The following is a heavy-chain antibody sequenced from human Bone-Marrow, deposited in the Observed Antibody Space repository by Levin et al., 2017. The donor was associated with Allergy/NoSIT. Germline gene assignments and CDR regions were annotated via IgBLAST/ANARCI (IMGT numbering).Heavy chain of an antibody. J-gene: IGHJ5*02. D-gene: IGHD2-2*01. Sequence: ASVKVSCKTSGYTFTNHDINWVRQAPGQGLEWMGWISVYSGNTNYAQKFQGRVTMTTDTSTSTAYMELRSLRSDDTAVYYCARQARATMRSRFDPWGQGTLVAVSS. CDR3: ARQARATMRSRFDP. V-gene: IGHV1-18*01. CDR2: ISVYSGNT. CDR1: GYTFTNHD.